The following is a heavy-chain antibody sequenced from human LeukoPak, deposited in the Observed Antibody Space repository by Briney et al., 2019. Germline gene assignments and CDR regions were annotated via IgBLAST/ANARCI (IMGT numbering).Heavy chain of an antibody. CDR2: IYYSGST. D-gene: IGHD5-24*01. Sequence: ASQTLSLTCTVSGGSISSGDYYWSWIRQPPGKGLEWIGYIYYSGSTYYNPSLKSRVTISVDTSKNQFSLKLSSVTAADTAVYYCAKGTLGPDGYNYIGKRYYFDYWGQGTLVTVSS. CDR1: GGSISSGDYY. CDR3: AKGTLGPDGYNYIGKRYYFDY. J-gene: IGHJ4*02. V-gene: IGHV4-30-4*08.